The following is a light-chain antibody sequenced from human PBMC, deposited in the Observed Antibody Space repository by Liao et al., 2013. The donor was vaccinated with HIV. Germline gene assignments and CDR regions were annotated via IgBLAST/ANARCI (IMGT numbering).Light chain of an antibody. J-gene: IGLJ2*01. CDR2: EDT. V-gene: IGLV3-1*01. CDR1: KLGDKY. Sequence: SYELTQTPSVSVSPGQTASITCSGDKLGDKYACWYQQKPGQSPVLVIYEDTKRPSEIPERFSGSNSGNTANLTISGTQTMDEADYYCQAWDSTTGVFGGGTKLTVL. CDR3: QAWDSTTGV.